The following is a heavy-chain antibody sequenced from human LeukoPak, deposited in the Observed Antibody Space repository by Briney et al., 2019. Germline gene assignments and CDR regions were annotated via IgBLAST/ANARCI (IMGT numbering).Heavy chain of an antibody. V-gene: IGHV3-48*04. D-gene: IGHD2-2*02. Sequence: GGSLRLSCAASGFTFSSYSMNWVRQAPGKGLEWVSYISSSSSPIYYADSVKGRFTISRDNAKNSLYLQMNSLKTEDTAVYYCTTVPAVVPAAIPLDYWGQGTLVTVSS. CDR3: TTVPAVVPAAIPLDY. J-gene: IGHJ4*02. CDR1: GFTFSSYS. CDR2: ISSSSSPI.